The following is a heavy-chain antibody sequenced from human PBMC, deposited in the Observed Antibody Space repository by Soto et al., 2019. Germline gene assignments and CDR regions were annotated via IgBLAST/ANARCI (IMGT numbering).Heavy chain of an antibody. Sequence: QVQLVESGGGVVQPGRSLRLSCAASGFTFSSYAMHWVRQAPGKGLEWVAVISYDGSNKYYADSVKGRFTISRDNSKNKLYLQMNSLRAEDTAVYYCAREPGYCSSTSCALYYLDYWGQGTLVTVSS. CDR2: ISYDGSNK. CDR1: GFTFSSYA. V-gene: IGHV3-30-3*01. CDR3: AREPGYCSSTSCALYYLDY. J-gene: IGHJ4*02. D-gene: IGHD2-2*01.